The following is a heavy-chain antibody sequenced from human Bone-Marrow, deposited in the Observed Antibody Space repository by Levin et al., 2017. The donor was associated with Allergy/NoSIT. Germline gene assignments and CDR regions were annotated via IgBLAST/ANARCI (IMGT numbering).Heavy chain of an antibody. D-gene: IGHD4-11*01. J-gene: IGHJ4*02. V-gene: IGHV3-30*09. CDR2: ISSDGNNK. CDR3: ATDGHNSNWDFLQGYSYFDY. CDR1: GFTFRSYA. Sequence: GGSLRLSCAASGFTFRSYAMHWVRQAPGKGLEWVAVISSDGNNKSYADSVKGRFAISRDNSKSTVYLQMNSLRTEDTAMYYCATDGHNSNWDFLQGYSYFDYWGRGTLVTVAS.